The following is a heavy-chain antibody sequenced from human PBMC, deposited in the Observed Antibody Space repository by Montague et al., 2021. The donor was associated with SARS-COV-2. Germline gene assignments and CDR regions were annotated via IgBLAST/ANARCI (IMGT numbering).Heavy chain of an antibody. J-gene: IGHJ4*02. Sequence: SVKVSCKASGYTFNRYGINWVRQAPGQGLEWMGWISAYNGETNYAQKFQDRVTVTTDTSTSSVYMEVRSPRSGDTAMYYCARVGHSGYIDSWGQGTLVTVSS. CDR3: ARVGHSGYIDS. V-gene: IGHV1-18*04. D-gene: IGHD1-26*01. CDR2: ISAYNGET. CDR1: GYTFNRYG.